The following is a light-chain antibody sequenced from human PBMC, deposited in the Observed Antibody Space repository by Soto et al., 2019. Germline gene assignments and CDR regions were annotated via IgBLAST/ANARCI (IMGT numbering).Light chain of an antibody. Sequence: QSALTQVAAVSGSPGQSITISCTATSSYIDNYDYISWFQHRPGTAPQLLIYEVTHRPSGISHRFSGSKSGNTASLTISGLLPEDEAEYYCASYTDSSTWVFGGGTKLTVL. CDR1: SSYIDNYDY. CDR2: EVT. CDR3: ASYTDSSTWV. V-gene: IGLV2-14*01. J-gene: IGLJ3*02.